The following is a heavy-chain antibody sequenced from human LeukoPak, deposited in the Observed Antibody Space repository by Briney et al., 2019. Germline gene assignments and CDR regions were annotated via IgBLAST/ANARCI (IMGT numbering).Heavy chain of an antibody. CDR3: ARDGLGSYDY. CDR2: ISCNSRYI. V-gene: IGHV3-21*01. Sequence: GGSLRLSCAASGFDFSDYTINWIRQAPGKGLEWVSYISCNSRYIYYADSVKGRLTVSRDNAKNSVYLQMNSLRAEDTAVYYCARDGLGSYDYWGQGTLVTVSS. CDR1: GFDFSDYT. D-gene: IGHD3-10*01. J-gene: IGHJ4*02.